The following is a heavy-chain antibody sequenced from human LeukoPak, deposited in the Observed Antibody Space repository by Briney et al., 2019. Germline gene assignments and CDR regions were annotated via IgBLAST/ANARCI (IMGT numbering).Heavy chain of an antibody. V-gene: IGHV3-23*01. D-gene: IGHD6-19*01. CDR1: GFTFSSYA. CDR2: ISGSGGST. CDR3: AKVGIAVAPYYYYMDV. Sequence: QAGGSLRLSCAASGFTFSSYAMSWVRQAPGKGLEWVSAISGSGGSTYYADSVKGRFTISRDNSKNTLYLQMNSLRAEDTAVYYCAKVGIAVAPYYYYMDVWGKGTTVTVSS. J-gene: IGHJ6*03.